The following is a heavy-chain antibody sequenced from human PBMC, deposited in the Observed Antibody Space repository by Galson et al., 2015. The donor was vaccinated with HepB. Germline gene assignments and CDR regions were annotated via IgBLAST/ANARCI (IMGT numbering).Heavy chain of an antibody. CDR1: GFMFNSYG. D-gene: IGHD3-9*01. CDR2: IGYDGNKK. V-gene: IGHV3-33*07. CDR3: AGHYFDILTGYSNGMDV. Sequence: SLRLSCAASGFMFNSYGMYWVRQAPGKGLEWVADIGYDGNKKNYADSVKGRFTISRDNSRKTLYLQMNSLRAEDTAVYYCAGHYFDILTGYSNGMDVWGHGTTVTVSS. J-gene: IGHJ6*02.